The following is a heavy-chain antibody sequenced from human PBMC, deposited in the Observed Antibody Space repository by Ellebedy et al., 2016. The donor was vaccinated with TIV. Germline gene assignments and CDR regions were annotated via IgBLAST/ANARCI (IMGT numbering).Heavy chain of an antibody. CDR3: ARLRYGGNSSPYYFDY. CDR2: IYPGDSDT. J-gene: IGHJ4*02. D-gene: IGHD4-23*01. V-gene: IGHV5-51*01. Sequence: GESLKISCKGSGYSFTSYWIGWVRQMPGKGLEWMGIIYPGDSDTRYSPSFQGQVTISADKSISTAYLQWSSLKASDTAMYYCARLRYGGNSSPYYFDYWGQGTLVTVSS. CDR1: GYSFTSYW.